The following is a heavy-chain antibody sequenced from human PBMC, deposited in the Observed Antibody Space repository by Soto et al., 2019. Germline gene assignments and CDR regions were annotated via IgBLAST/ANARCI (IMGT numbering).Heavy chain of an antibody. V-gene: IGHV3-23*01. J-gene: IGHJ4*02. CDR3: ARQKALDYSSGRYDY. D-gene: IGHD6-19*01. CDR2: ISGSGGST. CDR1: GFTFSSYA. Sequence: PGGSLRLSCAASGFTFSSYAMSWVRQAPGKGLEWVSAISGSGGSTYYADSVKGRFTISRDNSKNTLYLQMNSLRAEDTAVYYCARQKALDYSSGRYDYWGQGTLVTVSS.